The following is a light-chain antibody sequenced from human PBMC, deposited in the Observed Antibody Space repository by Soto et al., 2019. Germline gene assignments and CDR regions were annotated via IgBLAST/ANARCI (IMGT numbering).Light chain of an antibody. V-gene: IGLV8-61*01. CDR1: SGSVSTSYY. CDR2: STD. J-gene: IGLJ3*02. CDR3: VLYMGSGTWV. Sequence: QAVVTQEPSFSVSPGGTVTVTCGLSSGSVSTSYYPSWYQQTPGQAPRTLISSTDTRSSGVPDRFSGSILGNKAALTITGAQADDESDYYCVLYMGSGTWVFGGGTKLTVL.